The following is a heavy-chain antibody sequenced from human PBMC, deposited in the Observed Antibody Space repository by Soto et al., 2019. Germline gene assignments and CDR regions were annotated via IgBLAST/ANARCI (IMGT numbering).Heavy chain of an antibody. CDR3: ARDRDHYYSYYYMDV. V-gene: IGHV1-3*01. CDR2: INAGNGNT. J-gene: IGHJ6*03. CDR1: GYTFTSYA. Sequence: ASVKVSCKASGYTFTSYAMHWVRQAPGQRLEWMGWINAGNGNTKYSQKFQGRVTITRDTSASTAYMELSSLRSEDTAVYYCARDRDHYYSYYYMDVWGKGTTGT.